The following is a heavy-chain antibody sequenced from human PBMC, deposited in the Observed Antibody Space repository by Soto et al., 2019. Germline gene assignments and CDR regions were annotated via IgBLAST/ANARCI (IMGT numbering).Heavy chain of an antibody. CDR3: VRVRRWERPEDY. Sequence: QVQLAQSGAEEKKPSASVKVSCKASGYTFTIYGISWVRQAPGQGLEWMGWISAYNGNTNSAQKLQGRVTMNTDTSASTADMELRSLRSDDTAVYYRVRVRRWERPEDYGRRGTLVTVSS. CDR1: GYTFTIYG. V-gene: IGHV1-18*01. J-gene: IGHJ4*02. D-gene: IGHD1-26*01. CDR2: ISAYNGNT.